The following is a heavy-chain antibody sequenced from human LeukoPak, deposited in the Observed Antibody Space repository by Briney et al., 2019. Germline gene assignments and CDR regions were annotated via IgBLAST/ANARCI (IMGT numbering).Heavy chain of an antibody. CDR2: MYSVGTT. CDR3: ARAASPPYYGSGSYYNGGLNWFDP. J-gene: IGHJ5*02. Sequence: GGSLRLSCAASDFSVGDNYMTWVRQAPGKGLQWVSLMYSVGTTFYADSVKGRFTMSRDSSKNTLYLQMNSLRSEDTAVYYCARAASPPYYGSGSYYNGGLNWFDPWGQGTLVTVSS. CDR1: DFSVGDNY. V-gene: IGHV3-53*05. D-gene: IGHD3-10*01.